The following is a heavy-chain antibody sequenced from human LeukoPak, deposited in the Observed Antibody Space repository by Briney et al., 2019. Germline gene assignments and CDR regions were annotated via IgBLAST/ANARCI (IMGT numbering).Heavy chain of an antibody. Sequence: PGGSLRLSCAASGFTFSNAWISWVRQAPGKGLEWVGRIKSKTDGGTTDYAAPVKGRFTISRDDSENTLYLQMNSLKTEETAVYDGTTDQTPYAFDIWGQGTMVTVSS. CDR3: TTDQTPYAFDI. CDR1: GFTFSNAW. CDR2: IKSKTDGGTT. V-gene: IGHV3-15*01. J-gene: IGHJ3*02.